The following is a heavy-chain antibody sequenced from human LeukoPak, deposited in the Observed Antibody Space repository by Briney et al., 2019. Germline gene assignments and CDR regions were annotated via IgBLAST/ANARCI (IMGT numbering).Heavy chain of an antibody. CDR1: GFTFSSYA. J-gene: IGHJ4*02. D-gene: IGHD3-10*01. V-gene: IGHV3-30-3*01. Sequence: GGSLRLSCAASGFTFSSYAMHWVRQAPGKGLEWVAVISYDGSNKYYADSVKGRFTISRDNSKTTLYLQMNSLRAEDTAVYYCARVLTLVGSGSYRDYWGQGTLVTVSS. CDR2: ISYDGSNK. CDR3: ARVLTLVGSGSYRDY.